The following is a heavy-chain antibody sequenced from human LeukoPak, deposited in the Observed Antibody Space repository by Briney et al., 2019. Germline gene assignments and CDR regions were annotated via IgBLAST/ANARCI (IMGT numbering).Heavy chain of an antibody. D-gene: IGHD3-9*01. J-gene: IGHJ4*02. CDR1: GFTFSSHG. CDR2: ISYDGSNK. Sequence: GGSLRLSCAASGFTFSSHGMSWVRQAPGKGLEWVAVISYDGSNKYYADSVKGRFTISRDNSKNTLYLQMNSLRAEDTAVYYCAKKGGYFDWLLGHFDYWGQGTLVTVSS. CDR3: AKKGGYFDWLLGHFDY. V-gene: IGHV3-30*18.